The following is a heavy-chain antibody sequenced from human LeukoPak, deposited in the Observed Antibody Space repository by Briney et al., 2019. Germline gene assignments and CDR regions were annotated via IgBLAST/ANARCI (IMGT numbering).Heavy chain of an antibody. V-gene: IGHV3-7*04. CDR2: IKHDGSEE. Sequence: GGSLRLSCAASGFTFNIFRMSWVRQAPGKGLEWVANIKHDGSEEYYGDSVRGRFTISRDNAKNSLILQMNSLRGEDTAVCYCARALGNSTGDYWGQGTLVTVSS. J-gene: IGHJ4*02. CDR1: GFTFNIFR. CDR3: ARALGNSTGDY. D-gene: IGHD7-27*01.